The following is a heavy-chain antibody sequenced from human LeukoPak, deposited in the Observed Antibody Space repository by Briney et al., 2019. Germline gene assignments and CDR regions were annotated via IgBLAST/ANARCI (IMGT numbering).Heavy chain of an antibody. CDR2: IWYDGSNK. Sequence: GGSLRLSCAASGFTFSSYGMHWVRQAPGKGLEWVAVIWYDGSNKYYADSVKGRFTISRDNSKNTLYLQMNSLRVEDTAVYYCAKDPNGDYIGTFDIWGQGTMVTVSS. V-gene: IGHV3-33*06. CDR3: AKDPNGDYIGTFDI. J-gene: IGHJ3*02. D-gene: IGHD4-17*01. CDR1: GFTFSSYG.